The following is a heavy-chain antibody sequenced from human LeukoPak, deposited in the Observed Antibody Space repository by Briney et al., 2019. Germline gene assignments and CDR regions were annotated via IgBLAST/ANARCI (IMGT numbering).Heavy chain of an antibody. J-gene: IGHJ4*02. V-gene: IGHV3-7*03. CDR3: AREQRTFDY. CDR1: GFTFSNYW. Sequence: PGGSLRLSRVASGFTFSNYWMNWVRQAPGKGLEWVANIKPDGGEQYYVDSVKGRFTISRDNAENSLYLQLSSLRAEDTAVYYCAREQRTFDYWGQGILVTVSS. CDR2: IKPDGGEQ. D-gene: IGHD5-24*01.